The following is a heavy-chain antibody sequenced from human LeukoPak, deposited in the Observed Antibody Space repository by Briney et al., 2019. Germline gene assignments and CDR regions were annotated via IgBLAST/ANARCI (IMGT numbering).Heavy chain of an antibody. J-gene: IGHJ4*02. CDR1: AGSFTSYT. CDR2: IILILGTA. CDR3: ARDYSPYCSSTSCPYF. V-gene: IGHV1-69*13. Sequence: ASVYLCFNAAAGSFTSYTNDWVRQAPAPGQELKGVIILILGTANYAQKFQGRVTITADESTSTAYMELSSLRSEDTAVYYCARDYSPYCSSTSCPYFWGQGTLVTVSS. D-gene: IGHD2-2*01.